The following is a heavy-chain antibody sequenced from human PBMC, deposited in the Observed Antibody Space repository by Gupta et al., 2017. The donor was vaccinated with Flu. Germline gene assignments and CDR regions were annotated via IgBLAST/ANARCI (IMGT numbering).Heavy chain of an antibody. CDR2: ISGSGGST. V-gene: IGHV3-23*01. CDR3: AKDEGLAAEDIEYYFDY. J-gene: IGHJ4*02. CDR1: GFTFSSYA. D-gene: IGHD6-13*01. Sequence: EVQLLESGGGLVQPGGSLRLSCAASGFTFSSYAMSWVREAPGKGLEWVSAISGSGGSTYYADSVKGRFTISRDNSKNTLYLQMNSLRAEDTAVYYCAKDEGLAAEDIEYYFDYWGQGTLVTVSS.